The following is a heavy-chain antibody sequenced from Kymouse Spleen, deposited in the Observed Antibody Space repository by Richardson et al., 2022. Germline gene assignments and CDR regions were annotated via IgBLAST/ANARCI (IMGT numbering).Heavy chain of an antibody. CDR3: ARDALAYCGGDCYPSYYYYGMDV. Sequence: QVQLVESGGGVVQPGRSLRLSCAASGFTFSSYGMHWVRQAPGKGLEWVAVIWYDGSNKYYADSVKGRFTISRDNSKNTLYLQMNSLRAEDTAVYYCARDALAYCGGDCYPSYYYYGMDVWGQGTTVTVSS. V-gene: IGHV3-33*01. CDR1: GFTFSSYG. J-gene: IGHJ6*02. D-gene: IGHD2-21*02. CDR2: IWYDGSNK.